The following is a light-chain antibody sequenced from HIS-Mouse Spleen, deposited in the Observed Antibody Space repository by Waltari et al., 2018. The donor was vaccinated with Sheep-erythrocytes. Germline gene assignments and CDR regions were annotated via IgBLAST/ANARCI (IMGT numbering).Light chain of an antibody. Sequence: SSELTQDPAVSVALGQTVRITCQGDSLRSYYASWFQQKPGQAPVLVIYGTNNRPSGIPDRFPGSSSGNTASLTITGAQAEDEADCYCNSRDSSGNHLGVVFGGGTKLTVL. CDR3: NSRDSSGNHLGVV. CDR1: SLRSYY. J-gene: IGLJ2*01. V-gene: IGLV3-19*01. CDR2: GTN.